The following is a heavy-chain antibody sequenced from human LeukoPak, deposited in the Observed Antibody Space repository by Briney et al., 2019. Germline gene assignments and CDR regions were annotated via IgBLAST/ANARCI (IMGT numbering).Heavy chain of an antibody. J-gene: IGHJ3*02. Sequence: SETLSLTCTVSGGSISSSNYFWGWIRQSPGKGLEWIGTIYYSGTTCYNPSLKSRVTISVDTSKNQFSLKLSSVTAADTAVYYCARLAGSYYPPFAFDIWGQGTMVTVSS. CDR1: GGSISSSNYF. V-gene: IGHV4-39*01. CDR2: IYYSGTT. CDR3: ARLAGSYYPPFAFDI. D-gene: IGHD1-26*01.